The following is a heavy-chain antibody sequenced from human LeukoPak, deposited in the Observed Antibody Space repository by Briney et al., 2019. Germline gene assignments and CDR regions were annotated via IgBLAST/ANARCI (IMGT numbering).Heavy chain of an antibody. J-gene: IGHJ1*01. CDR2: IYHSGST. Sequence: PSETLSLTCAVSGGSISSSNWWRGVRQPPGKGLEWIGEIYHSGSTYYNPSLKRRVTISVDKSKKQFSLKLSSVTAADTAVYYCATDGAPRIFEHWGQGTLVAVSS. V-gene: IGHV4-4*02. D-gene: IGHD3-3*01. CDR1: GGSISSSNW. CDR3: ATDGAPRIFEH.